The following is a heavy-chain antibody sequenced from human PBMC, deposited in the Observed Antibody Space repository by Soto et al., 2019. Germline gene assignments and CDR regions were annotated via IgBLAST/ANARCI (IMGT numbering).Heavy chain of an antibody. Sequence: SETLSLTCTVSGGSISSYYWSWIRQPPGKGLEWIGYIYYSASTNYNPSLKSRVTISVDTSKSQFSLRLRSVTAADTAVYYCARGMAEEQIFYYFDYWGQGALVTVSS. D-gene: IGHD3-9*01. CDR2: IYYSAST. CDR1: GGSISSYY. V-gene: IGHV4-59*01. CDR3: ARGMAEEQIFYYFDY. J-gene: IGHJ4*02.